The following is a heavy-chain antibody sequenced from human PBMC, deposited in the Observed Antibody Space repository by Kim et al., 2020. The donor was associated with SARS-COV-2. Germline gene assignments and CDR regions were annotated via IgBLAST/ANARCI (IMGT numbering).Heavy chain of an antibody. CDR1: GGSISSYY. V-gene: IGHV4-59*01. CDR3: ARGYDSVRYYRDYYGLDV. J-gene: IGHJ6*01. Sequence: SETLSLTCTVSGGSISSYYWSWIRQPPGTGLEWIGYIYYSGSTNSNPSPTIQVTISVATSKNQFSLTLSSVTAAATAVYYCARGYDSVRYYRDYYGLDV. CDR2: IYYSGST. D-gene: IGHD3-10*01.